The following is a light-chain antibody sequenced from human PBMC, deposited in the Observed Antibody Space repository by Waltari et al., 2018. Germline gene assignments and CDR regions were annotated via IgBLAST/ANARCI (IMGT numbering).Light chain of an antibody. V-gene: IGLV2-23*01. CDR1: TSDVGGYNL. CDR3: SSYARSDNSVL. Sequence: QSALTQPASVSGSPGQSITISCTGFTSDVGGYNLVSWYRQFPNKAPQLIIYEGTRRPSGVSSRFSASKSGNTASLTISGLQAEDEALYFCSSYARSDNSVLFGGGTQLSVL. J-gene: IGLJ2*01. CDR2: EGT.